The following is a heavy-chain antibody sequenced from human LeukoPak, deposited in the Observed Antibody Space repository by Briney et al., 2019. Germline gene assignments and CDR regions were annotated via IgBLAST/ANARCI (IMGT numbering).Heavy chain of an antibody. V-gene: IGHV3-23*01. CDR1: GFTFSSYA. J-gene: IGHJ5*02. CDR2: ISGSGGST. CDR3: ASAVAGTSDWFDP. Sequence: GGSLRLSCAASGFTFSSYAMSWVCQAPGKGLGWVSAISGSGGSTYYADSVKGRFTISRDNSKNTLYLQMNSLRAEDTAVYYCASAVAGTSDWFDPWGQGTLVTVSS. D-gene: IGHD6-19*01.